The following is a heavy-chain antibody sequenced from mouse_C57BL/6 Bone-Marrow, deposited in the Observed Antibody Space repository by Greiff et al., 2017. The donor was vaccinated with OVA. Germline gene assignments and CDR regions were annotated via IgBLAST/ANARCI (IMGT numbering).Heavy chain of an antibody. CDR3: ARGPYYSGSIYWYFDV. V-gene: IGHV1-50*01. CDR2: IDPSDSYT. CDR1: GYTFTSYW. J-gene: IGHJ1*03. Sequence: QVQLQQPGAELVKPGASVKLSCKASGYTFTSYWMQWVKQRPGQGLEWIGEIDPSDSYTNYNQKFKGKATLTVDTSSSTAYMQLSSLTSEDSAVYYCARGPYYSGSIYWYFDVWGTGTTVTVSS. D-gene: IGHD1-1*01.